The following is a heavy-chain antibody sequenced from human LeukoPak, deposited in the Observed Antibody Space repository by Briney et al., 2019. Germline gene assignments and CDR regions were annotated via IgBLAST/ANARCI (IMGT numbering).Heavy chain of an antibody. CDR1: GFTFRNYW. V-gene: IGHV4-30-4*01. CDR3: ARGDQNSDAFDI. J-gene: IGHJ3*02. CDR2: IYYSGST. Sequence: LRLSCAASGFTFRNYWMSWIRQPPGKGLEWIGYIYYSGSTYYNPSLKSRVTISVDTSKNQFSLKLSSVTAADTAVYYCARGDQNSDAFDIWGQGTMVTVSS.